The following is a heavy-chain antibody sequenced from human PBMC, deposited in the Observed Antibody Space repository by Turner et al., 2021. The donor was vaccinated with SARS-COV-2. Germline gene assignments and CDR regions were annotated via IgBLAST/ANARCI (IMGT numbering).Heavy chain of an antibody. Sequence: QVQLVQSGSEVKNPGASVKVSCTASGYTFTGYYMHWVRQAPGQGLEWMGWINPNSGGTNYAKKFQGRVTMTRDTSISTAYMELSRLRSDDTAVYYCAVLEMATITDAFDIWGQGTMVTVSS. J-gene: IGHJ3*02. CDR2: INPNSGGT. CDR1: GYTFTGYY. V-gene: IGHV1-2*02. D-gene: IGHD5-12*01. CDR3: AVLEMATITDAFDI.